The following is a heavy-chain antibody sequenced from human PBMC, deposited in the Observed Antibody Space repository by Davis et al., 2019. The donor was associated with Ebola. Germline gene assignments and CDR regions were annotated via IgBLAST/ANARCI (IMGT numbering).Heavy chain of an antibody. CDR2: VKQDESEK. CDR3: VRDDYIFGLDY. D-gene: IGHD3-9*01. CDR1: GFTFSSYW. V-gene: IGHV3-7*01. J-gene: IGHJ4*02. Sequence: ESLKISCEASGFTFSSYWMTWVRQAPGKGLEWVANVKQDESEKIYVDSVKGRFTISRDNAKSSLHLQMNSLRVEDTAVYYCVRDDYIFGLDYWGRGTLVTVSS.